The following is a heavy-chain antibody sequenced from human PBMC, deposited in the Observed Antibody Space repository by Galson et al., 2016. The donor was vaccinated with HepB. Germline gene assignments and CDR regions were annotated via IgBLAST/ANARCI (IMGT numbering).Heavy chain of an antibody. D-gene: IGHD3-10*01. CDR2: IYHTGTT. CDR3: ARDSVQFRGSDY. CDR1: GGSIRSDGYF. J-gene: IGHJ4*02. Sequence: QVQLQESGPGLVKPSQTLSLTCTVSGGSIRSDGYFWSWIRQHPGKGLEWFGYIYHTGTTHHNPSLKSRVTISVDRSNNQFSLEVNSVTAADTAVYYCARDSVQFRGSDYWGRGTLVIVSS. V-gene: IGHV4-31*03.